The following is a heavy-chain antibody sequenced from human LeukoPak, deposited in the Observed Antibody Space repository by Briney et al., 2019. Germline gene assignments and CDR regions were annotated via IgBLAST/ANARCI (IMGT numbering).Heavy chain of an antibody. CDR2: ISGSGGST. V-gene: IGHV3-23*01. D-gene: IGHD1-26*01. Sequence: PGGSLRLSCAASGFTFSSYAMSWVRQAPGKGLEWVSAISGSGGSTYYADSVKGRFTISRDNSKNTLYLQMNSLRAEDTAVYYCAKVPSVQWELLPFDYWGKGTLVTVSS. CDR3: AKVPSVQWELLPFDY. J-gene: IGHJ4*02. CDR1: GFTFSSYA.